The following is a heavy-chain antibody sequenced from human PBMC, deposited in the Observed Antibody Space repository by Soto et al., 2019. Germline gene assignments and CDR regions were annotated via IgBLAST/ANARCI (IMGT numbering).Heavy chain of an antibody. J-gene: IGHJ6*02. Sequence: GESLKISCKGSGYSFTSYWIGWVRQMPGKGLEWMGIIYPGDSDTRYSPSFQGQVTISADKSISTAYLQWSSLKASDTAMYYCERKDCSGGSCYSDYYGMDVWGQAPTVTVSS. D-gene: IGHD2-15*01. CDR2: IYPGDSDT. V-gene: IGHV5-51*01. CDR1: GYSFTSYW. CDR3: ERKDCSGGSCYSDYYGMDV.